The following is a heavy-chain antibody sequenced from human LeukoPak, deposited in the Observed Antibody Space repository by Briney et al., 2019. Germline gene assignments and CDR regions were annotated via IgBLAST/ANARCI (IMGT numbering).Heavy chain of an antibody. CDR3: ARDSMVRGAHSPAGYYYYMDV. V-gene: IGHV1-2*02. CDR2: INPNSGGT. J-gene: IGHJ6*03. D-gene: IGHD3-10*01. CDR1: GYTFTGYY. Sequence: ASVKVSCKASGYTFTGYYMHWVRQAPGQGLEWMGWINPNSGGTNYAQKFQGRVTMTRDTSISTAYMELSRLRSDDTAVYYCARDSMVRGAHSPAGYYYYMDVWGKGTTVTISS.